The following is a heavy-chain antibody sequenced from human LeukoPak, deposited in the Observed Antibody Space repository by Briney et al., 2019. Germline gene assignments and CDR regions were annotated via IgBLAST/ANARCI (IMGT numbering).Heavy chain of an antibody. Sequence: PGGSLRLSCAASGFTFSNAWMSWVRQAPGKGLEWVGRIKSKTDGGTTDYAAPVKGRFTISRDDSKNTLYLQMNSLKTEDTAVYYCTTDPTGNAKRITIFGVVISPLYYYYMDVWGKGTTVTVSS. CDR2: IKSKTDGGTT. CDR1: GFTFSNAW. V-gene: IGHV3-15*01. J-gene: IGHJ6*03. CDR3: TTDPTGNAKRITIFGVVISPLYYYYMDV. D-gene: IGHD3-3*01.